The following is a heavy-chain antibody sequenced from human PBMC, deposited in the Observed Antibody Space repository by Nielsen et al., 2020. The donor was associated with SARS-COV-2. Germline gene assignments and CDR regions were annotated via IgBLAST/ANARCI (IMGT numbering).Heavy chain of an antibody. CDR3: VRVRDDGYYFDTGPFDY. Sequence: GGSLRLSCAASGFTFSSSWMHWVRQAPGKGLVWVSRIKTDGTYTNFADAVRGRFTISRDNARDTLFLQMNSLSAEDTAVYYCVRVRDDGYYFDTGPFDYWGQGALVTVSS. V-gene: IGHV3-74*01. CDR1: GFTFSSSW. J-gene: IGHJ4*02. D-gene: IGHD2/OR15-2a*01. CDR2: IKTDGTYT.